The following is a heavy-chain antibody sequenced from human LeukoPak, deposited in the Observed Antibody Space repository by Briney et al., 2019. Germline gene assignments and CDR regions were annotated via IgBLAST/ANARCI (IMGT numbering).Heavy chain of an antibody. J-gene: IGHJ4*02. CDR3: ARSKSEHGFDY. D-gene: IGHD2-21*01. CDR1: GGTFSSYA. CDR2: IIPIFGTA. V-gene: IGHV1-69*01. Sequence: SVKVSCTDSGGTFSSYAISWVRQAPGQGLEWMGGIIPIFGTANYAQKFQGRVTITADESTSTAYMELSSLRSEDTAVYYCARSKSEHGFDYWGQGTLVTVSS.